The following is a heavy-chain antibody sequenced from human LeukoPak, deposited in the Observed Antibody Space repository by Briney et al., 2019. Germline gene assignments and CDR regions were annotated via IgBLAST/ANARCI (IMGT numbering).Heavy chain of an antibody. CDR1: GFTSTDHY. CDR3: ARGQSCGNDCLVAFDI. D-gene: IGHD2-21*02. V-gene: IGHV3-72*01. Sequence: PGGSVTFSCVASGFTSTDHYMDWVRQAPGKGLEWVGRIIKKSNSYTTEYAASVKGRFSVSRDESNNSVYLQMNSLETEDTAVYFCARGQSCGNDCLVAFDIWGQGKLCTVSS. CDR2: IIKKSNSYTT. J-gene: IGHJ3*02.